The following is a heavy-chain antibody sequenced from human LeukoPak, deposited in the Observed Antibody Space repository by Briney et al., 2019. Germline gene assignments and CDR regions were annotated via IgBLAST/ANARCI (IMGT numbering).Heavy chain of an antibody. V-gene: IGHV3-49*03. J-gene: IGHJ1*01. D-gene: IGHD3-3*01. CDR1: GFTFGDYA. CDR2: IRSKPYGGTT. CDR3: AKHIYGVVSIQQ. Sequence: GRSLRLSCTASGFTFGDYAMNWFRQAPGKGLEWVGFIRSKPYGGTTAYAASVKGRFTISRDDSKTIAYLQMNSLKTEDTAVYYCAKHIYGVVSIQQWGQGTLVTVSS.